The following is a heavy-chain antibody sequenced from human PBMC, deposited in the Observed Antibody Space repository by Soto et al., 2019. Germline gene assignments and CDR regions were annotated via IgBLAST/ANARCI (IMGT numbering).Heavy chain of an antibody. D-gene: IGHD6-13*01. CDR3: AWLRVAATGTFDF. J-gene: IGHJ4*02. CDR2: IYWDGDK. V-gene: IGHV2-5*02. CDR1: GVSLSTGGVG. Sequence: QITLKESGPAVVKPTQTLTLTCTFSGVSLSTGGVGVAWIRDPPGKALEWLALIYWDGDKRYRPSLERRLTVTKDTSRIQVVLTMPNMDTVDTGSYYCAWLRVAATGTFDFWGQGTLVTVSS.